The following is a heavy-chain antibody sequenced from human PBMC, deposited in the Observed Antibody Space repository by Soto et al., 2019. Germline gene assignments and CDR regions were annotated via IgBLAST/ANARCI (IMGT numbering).Heavy chain of an antibody. Sequence: QITLKESGPTLVRPTQTLTQTCTFSGFSLSSSGVGVGWIRQPPGKALEWLALIYWDDDKRYSPSLKSRLTITKDTSKNQVVLTLTKLDTVDTATYYCARGGWTTYYSPFFDYWGQGTLVTVSS. J-gene: IGHJ4*02. V-gene: IGHV2-5*02. D-gene: IGHD3-10*01. CDR2: IYWDDDK. CDR3: ARGGWTTYYSPFFDY. CDR1: GFSLSSSGVG.